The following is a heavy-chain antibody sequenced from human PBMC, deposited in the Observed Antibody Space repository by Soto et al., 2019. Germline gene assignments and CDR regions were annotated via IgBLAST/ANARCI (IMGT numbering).Heavy chain of an antibody. V-gene: IGHV1-46*01. CDR3: ARDFSGPMDY. Sequence: ASVKLSCTASGYTFTNAYMRCVRQAPGQGLEWMGIIYPSGGSTRNAQKFQGRVTMTRDTSTSTVYMELSSLRSEDTAVYYCARDFSGPMDYWGRGALVTVS. CDR1: GYTFTNAY. D-gene: IGHD3-10*01. CDR2: IYPSGGST. J-gene: IGHJ4*02.